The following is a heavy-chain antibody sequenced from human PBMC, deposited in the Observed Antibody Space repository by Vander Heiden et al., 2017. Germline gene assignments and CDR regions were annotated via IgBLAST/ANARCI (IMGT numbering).Heavy chain of an antibody. CDR1: GGPITNYY. V-gene: IGHV4-4*07. D-gene: IGHD2-2*01. CDR2: IYSSGST. Sequence: QVQLQESGPGLVKPSETLSLSCTGSGGPITNYYWGWIRRPAGKGLEWIGRIYSSGSTIYNPSLKSRVTMSVDTSKNQFSLKLSSVTAADTAMYYCARVSQRAAWDFDLWGRGTLVTVSS. CDR3: ARVSQRAAWDFDL. J-gene: IGHJ2*01.